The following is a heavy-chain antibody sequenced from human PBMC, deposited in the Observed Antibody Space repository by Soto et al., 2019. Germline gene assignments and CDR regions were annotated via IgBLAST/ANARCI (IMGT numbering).Heavy chain of an antibody. Sequence: ASVKVSCKASGGSFSNYAISWVRQAPGQGLEWMGGFIPIFGTTKYAQKLQGRVTIAADESTGTAYMELSSLRSEDTAMYYCARSIGSSSFYFDFWGQGTLVTVSS. D-gene: IGHD6-6*01. J-gene: IGHJ4*02. CDR1: GGSFSNYA. CDR3: ARSIGSSSFYFDF. V-gene: IGHV1-69*13. CDR2: FIPIFGTT.